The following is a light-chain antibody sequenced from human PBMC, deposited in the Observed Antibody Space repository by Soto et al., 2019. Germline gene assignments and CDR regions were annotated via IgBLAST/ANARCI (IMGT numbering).Light chain of an antibody. CDR3: QQRSNWPPT. V-gene: IGKV3-11*01. J-gene: IGKJ1*01. CDR1: QSVSSY. CDR2: DAS. Sequence: EIVLTQSPATLSLSPGERATLSCRASQSVSSYLAWYQQKPGQAPRLLIYDASNRATGIPARFSGSGSGTDFTLTISSLEPEDFEVDYCQQRSNWPPTFGQGTKVEIK.